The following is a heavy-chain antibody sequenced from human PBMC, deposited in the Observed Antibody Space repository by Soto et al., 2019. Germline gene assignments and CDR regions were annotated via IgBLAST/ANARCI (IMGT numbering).Heavy chain of an antibody. V-gene: IGHV3-21*01. CDR2: ISSSSSYI. Sequence: GGSLRLSGAASGFTFISYSINWVRQAPGKGLEWVSSISSSSSYIYYADSVKGRFTISRDKAKNSLYLQMNSLRAEDTAVYYCARPQTTVTTNYLDYWGQGTLVTVSS. CDR3: ARPQTTVTTNYLDY. J-gene: IGHJ4*02. D-gene: IGHD4-17*01. CDR1: GFTFISYS.